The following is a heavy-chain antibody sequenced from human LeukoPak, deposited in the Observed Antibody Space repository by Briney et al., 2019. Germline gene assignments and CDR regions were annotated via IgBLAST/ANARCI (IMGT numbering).Heavy chain of an antibody. Sequence: GASVKVSCKSSGYTFTSYGISWVRQAPGQGLEWMGWISAYNGNTNYAQKLQGRVTMTTDTSTSTAYMELRSLRSDDTAVYYCARVEGAIYCSGGSCYFFDYWGQGTLVTVSS. D-gene: IGHD2-15*01. CDR3: ARVEGAIYCSGGSCYFFDY. J-gene: IGHJ4*02. CDR2: ISAYNGNT. V-gene: IGHV1-18*01. CDR1: GYTFTSYG.